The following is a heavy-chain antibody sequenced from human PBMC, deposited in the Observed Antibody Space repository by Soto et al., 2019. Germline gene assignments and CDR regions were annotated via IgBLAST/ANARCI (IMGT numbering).Heavy chain of an antibody. V-gene: IGHV3-21*01. Sequence: GGSLRLSCAASGFTFSSYSMNWVRQAPGKGLEWVSSISSSSSYIYYADSVKGRFTISRDNAKNSLYLQMNSLRAEDTAVYYCARQTPDYDFWSGYTKYYYYYMDVWGKGTTVTVSS. D-gene: IGHD3-3*01. CDR1: GFTFSSYS. J-gene: IGHJ6*03. CDR2: ISSSSSYI. CDR3: ARQTPDYDFWSGYTKYYYYYMDV.